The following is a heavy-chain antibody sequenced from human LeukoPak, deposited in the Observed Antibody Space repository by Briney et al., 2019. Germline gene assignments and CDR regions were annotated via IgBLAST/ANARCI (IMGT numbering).Heavy chain of an antibody. V-gene: IGHV3-23*01. J-gene: IGHJ4*02. CDR1: GFTFSSDA. CDR2: ISGSGGST. D-gene: IGHD2-21*02. CDR3: AKMPYCGGGCLYYFDY. Sequence: PGGSLRLSCAASGFTFSSDAMSWVRQAPGKGLEWVSAISGSGGSTYYADSVKGRFTISRDNSKNTLYLQMNSLRAEDTAVYYCAKMPYCGGGCLYYFDYWGQGTLVTVSS.